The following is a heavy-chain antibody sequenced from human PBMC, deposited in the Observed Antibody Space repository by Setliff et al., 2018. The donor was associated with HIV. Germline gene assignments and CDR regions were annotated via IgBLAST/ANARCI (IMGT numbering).Heavy chain of an antibody. V-gene: IGHV1-69-2*01. CDR3: ATLDYYGSAPYNLALHY. CDR2: VDPKNGDT. Sequence: ASVKVSCKASGYTFTDYYMHWVQQAPAKGLEWMGRVDPKNGDTIYAEKLRGRVTITADTSTDTAYMELGSLRSEDTAIYYCATLDYYGSAPYNLALHYWGQGTLVTVSS. J-gene: IGHJ4*02. CDR1: GYTFTDYY. D-gene: IGHD3-10*01.